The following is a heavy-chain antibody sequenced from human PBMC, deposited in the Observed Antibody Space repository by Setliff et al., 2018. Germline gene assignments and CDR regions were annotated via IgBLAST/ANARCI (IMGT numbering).Heavy chain of an antibody. D-gene: IGHD4-17*01. V-gene: IGHV1-18*01. CDR1: GYSFINYG. J-gene: IGHJ1*01. Sequence: ASVKVSCKTSGYSFINYGINWVRQAPGQGLEWMGWNSVYAQRFQGRVTMTTDTSTSTAYMELRSLRSDDTAVYYCVRDAGWQYDDYAGVYFPHWGQGTLVTVSS. CDR3: VRDAGWQYDDYAGVYFPH. CDR2: NSVY.